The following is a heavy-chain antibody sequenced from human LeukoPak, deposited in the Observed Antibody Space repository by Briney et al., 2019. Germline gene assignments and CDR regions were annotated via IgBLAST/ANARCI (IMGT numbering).Heavy chain of an antibody. CDR2: IFNSGDS. V-gene: IGHV4-59*12. CDR1: GGSISSYY. J-gene: IGHJ2*01. D-gene: IGHD3-16*01. Sequence: SETLSLTCTVSGGSISSYYWSWIRQPPGKGLEWVGYIFNSGDSNYNPSLKSRVTISLDTSKNQFSLKLTSVTAADTAVYSCARLKLGAYFDLWGRGTLVTVYS. CDR3: ARLKLGAYFDL.